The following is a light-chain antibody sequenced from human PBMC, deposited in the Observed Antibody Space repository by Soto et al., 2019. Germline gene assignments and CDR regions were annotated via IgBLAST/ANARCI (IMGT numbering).Light chain of an antibody. CDR3: AAWDDSLSGYV. J-gene: IGLJ1*01. CDR1: SSDVGSYKF. V-gene: IGLV2-23*01. Sequence: QSALTQPASVSGSPGQSITISCTGTSSDVGSYKFVSWYQHHPGKAPKLMIYEGSKRPSGVSNRFSGSKSGNTASLTISGLQAEDEADYYCAAWDDSLSGYVFGTGTKVTVL. CDR2: EGS.